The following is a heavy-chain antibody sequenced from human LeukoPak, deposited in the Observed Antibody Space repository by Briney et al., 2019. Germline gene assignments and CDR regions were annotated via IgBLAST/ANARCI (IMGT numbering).Heavy chain of an antibody. CDR2: ISAYNGNT. Sequence: GASVKVSCKASGYTFTSYGISWVRQAPGQGLEWMGWISAYNGNTNYAQELQGRVTITTDTSTTTAYMELRSLRSDDTVVYYCASDPYYFGSESYFSASYFDSWGQGTLVTVSS. V-gene: IGHV1-18*01. D-gene: IGHD3-10*01. CDR1: GYTFTSYG. J-gene: IGHJ4*02. CDR3: ASDPYYFGSESYFSASYFDS.